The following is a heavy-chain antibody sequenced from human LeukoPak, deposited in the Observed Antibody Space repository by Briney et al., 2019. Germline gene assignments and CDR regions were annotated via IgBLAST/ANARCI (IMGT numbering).Heavy chain of an antibody. V-gene: IGHV3-53*01. D-gene: IGHD6-13*01. CDR2: IYSGGST. J-gene: IGHJ1*01. CDR3: ASRYSSGWYVGGYFQH. Sequence: GGSLRLSCAASGFSVSSNYMTWVRQAPGKGLEWLSIIYSGGSTYYADSVRGRFTISRDTSKNTLYLQMNSLRAEDTAVYYCASRYSSGWYVGGYFQHWGQGTLVTAAS. CDR1: GFSVSSNY.